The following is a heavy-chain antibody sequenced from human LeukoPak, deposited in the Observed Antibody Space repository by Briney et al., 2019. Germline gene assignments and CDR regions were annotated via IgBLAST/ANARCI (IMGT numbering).Heavy chain of an antibody. Sequence: GGSLRLSCAASGFTVSSNYMSWVRQAPGKGLEWVSAINGSGGSTYYADSVKGRFTISRDNSKNTLCLQMNSLRAEDTAVYYCAKFGLYYYGSGSYSFDYWGQGTLVTVTS. V-gene: IGHV3-23*01. CDR1: GFTVSSNY. CDR2: INGSGGST. D-gene: IGHD3-10*01. J-gene: IGHJ4*02. CDR3: AKFGLYYYGSGSYSFDY.